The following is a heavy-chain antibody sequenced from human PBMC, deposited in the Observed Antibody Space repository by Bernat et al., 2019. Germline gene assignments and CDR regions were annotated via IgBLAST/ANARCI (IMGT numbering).Heavy chain of an antibody. D-gene: IGHD1-7*01. CDR3: ARYFQLEVRYNQYAMDV. J-gene: IGHJ6*02. V-gene: IGHV4-61*01. Sequence: QVQLQESGPGLVKPSETLSLTCTVSGGSVSSGRYYWSWIRQSPGKTLEWIGYIYYSGSTNYNPSLKSRVTISLDTSSNKSSLKLSSVTAADTAVYYCARYFQLEVRYNQYAMDVWGQGTTVTVSS. CDR1: GGSVSSGRYY. CDR2: IYYSGST.